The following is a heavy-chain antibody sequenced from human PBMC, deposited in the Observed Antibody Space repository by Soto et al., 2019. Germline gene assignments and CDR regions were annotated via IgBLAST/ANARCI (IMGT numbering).Heavy chain of an antibody. CDR2: IYSSGST. Sequence: SETLSLTCTVSGGAINSYYWTWIRQPAGKGLEWIGRIYSSGSTKYNPSLQSRVTMSLDTSKNQFSLRLTSVTAADTAVYYCARGQRFPAWFAPWGQGTLVPSPQ. J-gene: IGHJ5*02. CDR3: ARGQRFPAWFAP. V-gene: IGHV4-4*07. CDR1: GGAINSYY. D-gene: IGHD3-3*01.